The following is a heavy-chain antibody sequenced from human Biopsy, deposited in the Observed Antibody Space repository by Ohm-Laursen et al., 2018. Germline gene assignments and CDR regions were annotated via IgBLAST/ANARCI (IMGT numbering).Heavy chain of an antibody. Sequence: TLSLTCAVYGGSLSGDYWNWIRQSPGKGLEWTGEINHRGFTSNNPSLKSRVTISVDTSKNKFSLKLGSVTAADTAVYYCAKNLAVSSYALDIWGQGTMVTVSS. CDR1: GGSLSGDY. CDR3: AKNLAVSSYALDI. J-gene: IGHJ3*02. V-gene: IGHV4-34*01. D-gene: IGHD2/OR15-2a*01. CDR2: INHRGFT.